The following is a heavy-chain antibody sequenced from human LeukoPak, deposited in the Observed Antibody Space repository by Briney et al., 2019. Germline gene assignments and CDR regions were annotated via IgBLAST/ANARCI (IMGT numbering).Heavy chain of an antibody. CDR1: GGSISSYY. V-gene: IGHV4-59*01. CDR2: IYYSGST. Sequence: SETLSLTCTVSGGSISSYYWSWIRQPPGKGLEWIGYIYYSGSTNYNSSLKSRVTISVDTSKNQFSLKLSSVTAADTAVYYCARGERLRAYYFDYWGQGTLVTVSS. D-gene: IGHD2-15*01. J-gene: IGHJ4*02. CDR3: ARGERLRAYYFDY.